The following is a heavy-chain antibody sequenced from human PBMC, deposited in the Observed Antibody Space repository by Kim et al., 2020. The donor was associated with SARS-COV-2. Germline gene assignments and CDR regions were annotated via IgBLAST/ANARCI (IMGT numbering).Heavy chain of an antibody. Sequence: GGSLRLSCAASGFTFSSYVMSWVRQAPGKGLDWVSAITANGAGTYYADSVKGRFSISRDNSKNTLYLQMNSLRAEDTAVYYCARGDRSSGWSLWGQGTLVTVSS. CDR2: ITANGAGT. CDR1: GFTFSSYV. V-gene: IGHV3-23*01. D-gene: IGHD6-19*01. J-gene: IGHJ4*02. CDR3: ARGDRSSGWSL.